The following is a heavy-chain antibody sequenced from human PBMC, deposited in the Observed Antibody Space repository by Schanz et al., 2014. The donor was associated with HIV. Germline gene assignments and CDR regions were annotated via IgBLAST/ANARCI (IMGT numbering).Heavy chain of an antibody. V-gene: IGHV4-34*01. CDR1: GGSFRNHF. D-gene: IGHD6-25*01. CDR2: INHVGST. J-gene: IGHJ4*02. CDR3: ARSRLAAPSDFDH. Sequence: QVQLQQWGVGLLKPAENMSLTCAVYGGSFRNHFWNWIRQPPGKGLEWIAEINHVGSTNYNSSLKSRVPISVDTSKTQFSLRLRSVTAADTAVYYCARSRLAAPSDFDHWGQGTLVTVSS.